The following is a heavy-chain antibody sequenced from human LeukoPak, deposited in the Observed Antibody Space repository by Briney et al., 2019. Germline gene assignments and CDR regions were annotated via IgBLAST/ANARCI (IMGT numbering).Heavy chain of an antibody. Sequence: ASVKVSCKASGGTFSSYAISWVRQAPGQGLEWMGGIIPIFGTANYAQKFQGRVTITADESTSTAYMELSSLRAEDTAAYYCVRDGEDGWNDLDCWGQGTLVTVSS. V-gene: IGHV1-69*13. CDR2: IIPIFGTA. D-gene: IGHD1-1*01. CDR3: VRDGEDGWNDLDC. CDR1: GGTFSSYA. J-gene: IGHJ4*02.